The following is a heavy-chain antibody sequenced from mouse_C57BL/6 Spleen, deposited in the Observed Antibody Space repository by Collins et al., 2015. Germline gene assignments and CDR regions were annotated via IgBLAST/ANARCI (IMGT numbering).Heavy chain of an antibody. CDR3: ARDQEYFDV. V-gene: IGHV3-6*01. Sequence: DVQLQESGPGLVKPSQSLSLTCSVTGYSITSGYYWNWIRQFPGNKLEWMGYISYDGSNNYNPSLKNRISITRDTSKNQFFLKLNSVTTEDTATYYCARDQEYFDVWGTGTTVTVSS. CDR2: ISYDGSN. J-gene: IGHJ1*03. CDR1: GYSITSGYY.